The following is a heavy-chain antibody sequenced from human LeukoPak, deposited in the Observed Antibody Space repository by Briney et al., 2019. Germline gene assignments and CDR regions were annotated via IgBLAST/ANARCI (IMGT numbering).Heavy chain of an antibody. D-gene: IGHD5-18*01. CDR2: INTHTGNP. V-gene: IGHV7-4-1*02. CDR3: ARAYLDTAMVMARLFDY. CDR1: GYPFTSYY. Sequence: ASVKVSCKASGYPFTSYYMHWVRQAPGQGLEWMGWINTHTGNPTYAQGFTGRFVFSLDTPLSTAYREMSTLKAGDTPVYLCARAYLDTAMVMARLFDYWGQGTLVTVSS. J-gene: IGHJ4*02.